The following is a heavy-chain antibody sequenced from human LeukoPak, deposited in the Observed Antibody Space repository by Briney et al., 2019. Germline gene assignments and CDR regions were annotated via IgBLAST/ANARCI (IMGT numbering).Heavy chain of an antibody. D-gene: IGHD3/OR15-3a*01. CDR1: GFSLTNYG. CDR3: AKRGVVIRVILVGFHKEAYYFES. J-gene: IGHJ4*02. CDR2: ISSSSAYI. Sequence: PGGSLRLSCEASGFSLTNYGMDWVRQAPGKGLEWVSSISSSSAYIYYADSVRGRFTISRDNAKNSLYLQMNSLRAEDTAVYFCAKRGVVIRVILVGFHKEAYYFESWGQGALVTVSS. V-gene: IGHV3-21*04.